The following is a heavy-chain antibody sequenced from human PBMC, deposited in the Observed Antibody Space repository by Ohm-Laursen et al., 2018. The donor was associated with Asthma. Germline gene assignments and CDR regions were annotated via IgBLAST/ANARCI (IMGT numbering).Heavy chain of an antibody. CDR2: IKSNTDGGPT. D-gene: IGHD3-22*01. J-gene: IGHJ4*02. V-gene: IGHV3-15*01. CDR3: ARSEPYYYDSSGYYY. Sequence: SLRLSCSASGFTFSNAWMSWVRQAPGKGLEWVGRIKSNTDGGPTDYGAPVKGRFTISRDDSKSTLYLQMNSLRAEDTAVYYCARSEPYYYDSSGYYYWGQGTLVTVSS. CDR1: GFTFSNAW.